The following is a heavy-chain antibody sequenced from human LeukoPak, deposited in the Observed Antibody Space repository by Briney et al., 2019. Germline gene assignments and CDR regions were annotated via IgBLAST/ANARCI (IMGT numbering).Heavy chain of an antibody. CDR2: ITSSGDDI. CDR3: ASDIVATSGDF. J-gene: IGHJ4*02. CDR1: GFTFSEYY. D-gene: IGHD5-12*01. V-gene: IGHV3-11*01. Sequence: PGGSLRLSCAASGFTFSEYYMRWIRQARGEGLEWVAYITSSGDDIYYADSVKGRFTISRENAKNALFLRMSSLRVEDTATYYCASDIVATSGDFWGQGTLVSVSS.